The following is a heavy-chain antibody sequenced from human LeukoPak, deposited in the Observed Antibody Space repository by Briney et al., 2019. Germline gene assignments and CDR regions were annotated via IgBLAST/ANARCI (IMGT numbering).Heavy chain of an antibody. CDR2: ISYDGSNK. Sequence: PGRSLRLSCAASGFTFSSYGMHWVRQAPGKGLEWVAVISYDGSNKYYADSVKGRFTISRDSSKNTLYLQMNSLRAEDTAVYYCAKDFRWGSSGYSDYWGQGTLVTVSS. CDR3: AKDFRWGSSGYSDY. V-gene: IGHV3-30*18. CDR1: GFTFSSYG. D-gene: IGHD3-16*01. J-gene: IGHJ4*02.